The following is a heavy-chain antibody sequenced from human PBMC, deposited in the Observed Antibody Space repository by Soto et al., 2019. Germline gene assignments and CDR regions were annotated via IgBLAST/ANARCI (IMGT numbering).Heavy chain of an antibody. V-gene: IGHV4-31*03. J-gene: IGHJ5*02. CDR3: AKRDRSGFSYQLDT. D-gene: IGHD3-22*01. CDR1: GGSISSGDYY. CDR2: IYFSGTT. Sequence: PSETLSLTSTVSGGSISSGDYYWSWIRQHPGKGLEWIGTIYFSGTTYYNPYLKSRVTILVDTSKNQFCLSWSSVTAADTAVYYCAKRDRSGFSYQLDTWGQRTVDTVSS.